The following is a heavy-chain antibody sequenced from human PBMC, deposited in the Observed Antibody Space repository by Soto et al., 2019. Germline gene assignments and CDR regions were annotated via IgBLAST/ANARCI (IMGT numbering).Heavy chain of an antibody. Sequence: PVESVNTSFKCSGCSFTIYLMGWVRQMPCKGLWWMWIIYPGDSDTRYSPSFQCQVTISADKSISTAYLQWSSLKASDTAMYYCARRSGRYYGSGSYQYYYYYGMDVWGQGTTVTVSS. J-gene: IGHJ6*02. D-gene: IGHD3-10*01. V-gene: IGHV5-51*03. CDR3: ARRSGRYYGSGSYQYYYYYGMDV. CDR1: GCSFTIYL. CDR2: IYPGDSDT.